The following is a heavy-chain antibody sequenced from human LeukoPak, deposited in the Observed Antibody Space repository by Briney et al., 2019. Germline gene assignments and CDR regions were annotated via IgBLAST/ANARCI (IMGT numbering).Heavy chain of an antibody. D-gene: IGHD4-17*01. V-gene: IGHV3-9*01. CDR2: ITWNSGTI. Sequence: GGSLRLSCAASGFTFDDYAMHWVRQAPGKGLEWVSGITWNSGTIGYPDSVKGRFTISRDNANNSLYLQMNSLRAEDTAVYYCAKGMTTVTTPDYWGQGTLVTVSS. CDR3: AKGMTTVTTPDY. J-gene: IGHJ4*02. CDR1: GFTFDDYA.